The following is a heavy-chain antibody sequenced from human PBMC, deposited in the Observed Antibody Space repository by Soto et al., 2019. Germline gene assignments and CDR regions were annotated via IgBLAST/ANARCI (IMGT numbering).Heavy chain of an antibody. V-gene: IGHV3-15*07. D-gene: IGHD3-3*01. Sequence: EVQLVESGGGLVKPGGSLRLSCAASGFTFSNAWMNWVRHAPGKGLEWVGRIKSKADDETTDYAAPVKGRFTISRDDSRNILYLQMNSLKFVDRGVYYCYPRITIFGGGPRCGGGQGTLVTVSS. J-gene: IGHJ4*02. CDR1: GFTFSNAW. CDR2: IKSKADDETT. CDR3: YPRITIFGGGPRCG.